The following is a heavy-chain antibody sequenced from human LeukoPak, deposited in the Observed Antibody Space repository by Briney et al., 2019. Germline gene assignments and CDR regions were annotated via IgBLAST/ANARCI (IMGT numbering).Heavy chain of an antibody. V-gene: IGHV1-18*01. J-gene: IGHJ4*02. D-gene: IGHD5-24*01. CDR3: ARGMVEMATMWEAIRVFDY. CDR1: GYTFTSYG. CDR2: ISAYNGNT. Sequence: ASVKVSCKASGYTFTSYGISWVRQAPGQGLEWMGWISAYNGNTNYAQKLQGRVTMTTDTSTSTAYMELRSLRSDDTAVYYCARGMVEMATMWEAIRVFDYWGQGTLVTVSS.